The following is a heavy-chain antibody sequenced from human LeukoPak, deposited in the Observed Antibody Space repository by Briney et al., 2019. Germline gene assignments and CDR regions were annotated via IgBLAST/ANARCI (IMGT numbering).Heavy chain of an antibody. CDR2: ISAYNGNT. V-gene: IGHV1-18*01. D-gene: IGHD3-3*01. CDR3: ATTKYYDFWSGYLEIDP. Sequence: GASVKVSCKASGYTFTSYGISWVRQAPGQGLEWMGWISAYNGNTNYAQKLQGRVTMTTDTSTSTAYMELRSLRSDDTAVYYCATTKYYDFWSGYLEIDPWGQGTLVTVSS. CDR1: GYTFTSYG. J-gene: IGHJ5*02.